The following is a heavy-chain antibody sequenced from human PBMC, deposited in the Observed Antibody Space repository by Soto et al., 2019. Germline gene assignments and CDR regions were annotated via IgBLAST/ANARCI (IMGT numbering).Heavy chain of an antibody. D-gene: IGHD4-4*01. J-gene: IGHJ6*03. CDR1: GYSFSSYW. V-gene: IGHV5-51*01. Sequence: VAALKISCKGSGYSFSSYWSGWVRQMPGKGLEWMGIIYPGDSDTRYSPSFQGQVTISADKSISTAYLQWSSLKASDTAMYYCARHTPTSYYYYMDVWGKGTTVTVSS. CDR3: ARHTPTSYYYYMDV. CDR2: IYPGDSDT.